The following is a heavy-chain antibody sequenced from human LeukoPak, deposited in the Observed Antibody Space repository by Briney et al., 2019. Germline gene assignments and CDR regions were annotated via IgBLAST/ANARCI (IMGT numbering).Heavy chain of an antibody. CDR3: ALITPYFYDSIGYLPFDY. Sequence: ASVKVSCTASGYTFTADYLHCVRLAPGPGLEWMGWINPNSGDTNYAQKFQGRVTMTRDTSISTAYMELSRLGSDDTAVFYCALITPYFYDSIGYLPFDYWGQGTLVTVSS. J-gene: IGHJ4*02. D-gene: IGHD3-22*01. CDR1: GYTFTADY. V-gene: IGHV1-2*02. CDR2: INPNSGDT.